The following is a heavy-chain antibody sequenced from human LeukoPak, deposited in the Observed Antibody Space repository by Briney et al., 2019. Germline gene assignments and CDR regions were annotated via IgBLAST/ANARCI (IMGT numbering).Heavy chain of an antibody. CDR1: GGSFSGYY. CDR2: INHSGST. D-gene: IGHD3-3*01. Sequence: SETLSLTCAVYGGSFSGYYWSWIRQPPGKGLERIGEINHSGSTNYNPSLKSRATISVHTSKNHFSLKLSSVTAADAAVYYCARGVTIFGVVIIPTNYMDVWGKGTTVTVSS. V-gene: IGHV4-34*01. J-gene: IGHJ6*03. CDR3: ARGVTIFGVVIIPTNYMDV.